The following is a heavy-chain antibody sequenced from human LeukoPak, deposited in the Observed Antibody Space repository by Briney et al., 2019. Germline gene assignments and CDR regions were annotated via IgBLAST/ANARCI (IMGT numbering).Heavy chain of an antibody. CDR1: GFTFSSYA. CDR3: ARAPAYYYYFDQ. J-gene: IGHJ4*02. D-gene: IGHD3-10*01. CDR2: ISGSSGST. Sequence: GGSLRLSCAASGFTFSSYAMSWVRQAPGKGLEWVSTISGSSGSTYYADSVKGRFTFSRDNSKNTLYLQMNSLRAEDTAVYYCARAPAYYYYFDQWGQGTLVTVSS. V-gene: IGHV3-23*01.